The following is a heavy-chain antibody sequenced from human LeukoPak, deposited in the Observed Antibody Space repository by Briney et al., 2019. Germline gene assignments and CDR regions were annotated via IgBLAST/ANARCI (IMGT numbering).Heavy chain of an antibody. Sequence: PSETLSLTCTVSGVSISSYYWSWIRQPPGKGLEWIGYIYYSGSTNYNPSLKSRVTISVDTSKNQFSLKLSSVTAADTAVYYCARDVDTAHLDVWGQGTTVTVSS. CDR2: IYYSGST. D-gene: IGHD5-18*01. CDR3: ARDVDTAHLDV. V-gene: IGHV4-59*01. CDR1: GVSISSYY. J-gene: IGHJ6*02.